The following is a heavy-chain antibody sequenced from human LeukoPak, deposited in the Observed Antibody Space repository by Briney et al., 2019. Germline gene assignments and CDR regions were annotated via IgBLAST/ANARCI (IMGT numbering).Heavy chain of an antibody. CDR3: ARDPATQGGFDY. CDR1: GYTFTSYY. D-gene: IGHD6-25*01. CDR2: INPSGGST. Sequence: GASVKVSCKASGYTFTSYYMHWVRQAPGQGLEWMGIINPSGGSTSYAQKFQGRVTMTRDTSTGTVYMELSSLRSEDTAVYYCARDPATQGGFDYWGQGTLVTVSS. V-gene: IGHV1-46*01. J-gene: IGHJ4*02.